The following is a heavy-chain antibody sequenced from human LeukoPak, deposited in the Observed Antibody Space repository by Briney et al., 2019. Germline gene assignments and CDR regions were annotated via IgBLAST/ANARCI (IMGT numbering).Heavy chain of an antibody. D-gene: IGHD2-8*01. V-gene: IGHV3-33*01. J-gene: IGHJ6*02. CDR1: GFTFSSYG. Sequence: GRSLRLSCAASGFTFSSYGMHWVRQAPGKGLEWVAVIWYDGSNKYYADSVMGRFTISRDNSKNTLYLQMNSLRAEDTAVYYCARDHGDYYYGMDVWGQGTTVTVSS. CDR3: ARDHGDYYYGMDV. CDR2: IWYDGSNK.